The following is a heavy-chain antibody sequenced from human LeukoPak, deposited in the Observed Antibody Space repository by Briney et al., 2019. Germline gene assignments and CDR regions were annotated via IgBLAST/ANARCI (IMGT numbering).Heavy chain of an antibody. J-gene: IGHJ5*02. CDR2: INYAGTT. D-gene: IGHD2-15*01. CDR3: ARASITYCSGGSCFSSRFDP. Sequence: SETLSLTCTVSGGSISDSSYYWGWIPQPPGKGLEYIGSINYAGTTYFDPFLKSRVTISVDTSRNQFSLRLSSVTAADTAVYFCARASITYCSGGSCFSSRFDPWGQGSLVTVSS. CDR1: GGSISDSSYY. V-gene: IGHV4-39*01.